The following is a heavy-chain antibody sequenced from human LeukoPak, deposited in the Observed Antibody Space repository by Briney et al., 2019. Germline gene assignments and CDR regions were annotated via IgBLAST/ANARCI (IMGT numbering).Heavy chain of an antibody. D-gene: IGHD3-22*01. J-gene: IGHJ4*02. CDR3: AREGCYDSSGYPDY. Sequence: ASVKVSCKASGYTFTSYGISWVRQAPGQGLEWMGWISAYNGNTNYAQKLQGRVTMTTDTSTSTAYVELRSLRSDDTAVYYCAREGCYDSSGYPDYWGQGTLVTVSS. CDR2: ISAYNGNT. CDR1: GYTFTSYG. V-gene: IGHV1-18*01.